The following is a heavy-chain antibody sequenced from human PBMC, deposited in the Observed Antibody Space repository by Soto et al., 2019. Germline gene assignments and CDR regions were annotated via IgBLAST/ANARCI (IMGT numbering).Heavy chain of an antibody. Sequence: QITLKESGPTLVKPTQTLTLTCTFSGFSLSTSGVGVGWIRQPPGKALEWLALIYWDDDKRYSPSLKSRLTITKDTSKNQVVLTMTHLDPVDPATYYCPHRRGLLRGYGMDVWGQGTTVTVSS. J-gene: IGHJ6*02. CDR3: PHRRGLLRGYGMDV. V-gene: IGHV2-5*02. D-gene: IGHD1-26*01. CDR1: GFSLSTSGVG. CDR2: IYWDDDK.